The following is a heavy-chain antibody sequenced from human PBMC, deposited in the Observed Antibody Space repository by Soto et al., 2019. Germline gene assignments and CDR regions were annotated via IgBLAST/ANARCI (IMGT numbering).Heavy chain of an antibody. CDR2: IYATGTT. CDR3: VRDGTKTLRDWFDP. Sequence: SETLSLTCTVSGASISCYYWSWIRKSAGKGLEWIGRIYATGTTDYNPSLKSRVMMSVDTSKKQFSLKLRSVTAADTAVYYCVRDGTKTLRDWFDPWGPGISVTVSS. CDR1: GASISCYY. D-gene: IGHD1-1*01. V-gene: IGHV4-4*07. J-gene: IGHJ5*02.